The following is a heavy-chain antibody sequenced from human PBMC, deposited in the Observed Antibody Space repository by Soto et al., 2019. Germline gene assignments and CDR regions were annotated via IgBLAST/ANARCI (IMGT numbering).Heavy chain of an antibody. CDR2: IYHSGST. CDR1: GGSISSSNC. Sequence: SETLSLTCAVSGGSISSSNCWSFVRQPPGKGLEWIGEIYHSGSTNYNPSLKSRVTISVDKSKNQFSLKLSSVTAADTAVYYCAGVRARRAAMAYYYYYYGMDVWGQGTTVTVSS. CDR3: AGVRARRAAMAYYYYYYGMDV. D-gene: IGHD5-18*01. V-gene: IGHV4-4*02. J-gene: IGHJ6*02.